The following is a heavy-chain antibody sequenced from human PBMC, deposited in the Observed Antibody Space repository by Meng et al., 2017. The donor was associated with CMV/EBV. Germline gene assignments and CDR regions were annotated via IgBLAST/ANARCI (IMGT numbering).Heavy chain of an antibody. J-gene: IGHJ6*02. CDR1: GFTFSNAW. CDR3: TTEDEYYYDSSGYYYYYYGMDV. D-gene: IGHD3-22*01. V-gene: IGHV3-15*01. CDR2: IKSKTDGGTT. Sequence: GESLKISCAASGFTFSNAWMSWVRQAPGKGLEWVGRIKSKTDGGTTDYAAPVNGRFTISRDDSKNTLYLQMNSLKTEDTAVYYCTTEDEYYYDSSGYYYYYYGMDVWGQGTTVTVSS.